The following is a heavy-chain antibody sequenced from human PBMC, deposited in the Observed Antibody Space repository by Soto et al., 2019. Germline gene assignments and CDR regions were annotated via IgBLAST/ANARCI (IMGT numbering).Heavy chain of an antibody. D-gene: IGHD3-22*01. Sequence: QVQLVQSGAEVKKPGSSVKVSCKASGGTFSTYTITWVRQAPGQGLEWMGRIIPIIGIINYAQKFQGRVTIPADKFTRTAYMELTRLRSDDTAVYYCAGDPDSHYNDSHASSYPWGQGTLVTVSS. J-gene: IGHJ5*02. CDR1: GGTFSTYT. V-gene: IGHV1-69*08. CDR2: IIPIIGII. CDR3: AGDPDSHYNDSHASSYP.